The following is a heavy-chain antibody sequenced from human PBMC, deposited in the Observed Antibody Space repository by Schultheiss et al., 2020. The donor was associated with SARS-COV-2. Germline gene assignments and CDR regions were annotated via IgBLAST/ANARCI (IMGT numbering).Heavy chain of an antibody. CDR2: IYYSGST. CDR1: GDSISSSNYY. J-gene: IGHJ4*02. V-gene: IGHV4-39*07. Sequence: SETLSLTCTVSGDSISSSNYYWGWIRQPPGKGLEWIGSIYYSGSTNYNPSLKSRVTISVDTSKNQFSLKLSSVTAADTAVYYCARVVVVAAPFVDYWGQGTLVTVSS. CDR3: ARVVVVAAPFVDY. D-gene: IGHD2-15*01.